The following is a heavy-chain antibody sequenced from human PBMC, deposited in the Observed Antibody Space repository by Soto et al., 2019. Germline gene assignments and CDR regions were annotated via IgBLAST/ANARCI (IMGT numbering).Heavy chain of an antibody. CDR2: IRGSGNSI. CDR3: GSGSLSY. CDR1: GFTFSSYA. D-gene: IGHD3-10*01. Sequence: GGSLRLSCAASGFTFSSYAMSWVRQAPGKGLEWVSGIRGSGNSIFYSDPVKGRFTISRDNSKDTLYLQMNSLRAEDTAVCYYGSGSLSYWGQGTLVTVSS. V-gene: IGHV3-23*01. J-gene: IGHJ4*02.